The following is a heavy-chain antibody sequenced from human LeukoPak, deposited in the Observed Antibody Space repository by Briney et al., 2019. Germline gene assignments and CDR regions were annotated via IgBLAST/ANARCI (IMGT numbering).Heavy chain of an antibody. V-gene: IGHV3-11*04. Sequence: GGSLRLSCAASGFTFSDYYMSWIRQAPGKGLEWVSYISSSGSTIYYADSVKGRFTISRDNAKNSLYLQMNSLRAEVTAVYYCARGAYYDYVWGSYRSDAFDIWGQGTMVTVSS. J-gene: IGHJ3*02. CDR1: GFTFSDYY. D-gene: IGHD3-16*02. CDR3: ARGAYYDYVWGSYRSDAFDI. CDR2: ISSSGSTI.